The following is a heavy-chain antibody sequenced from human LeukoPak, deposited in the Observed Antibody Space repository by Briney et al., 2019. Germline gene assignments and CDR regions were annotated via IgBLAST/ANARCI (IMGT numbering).Heavy chain of an antibody. CDR3: ARGEQYYYGSGSYYNGN. Sequence: GASVKVSCKASGYTFTSYDINWVRQATGQGLEWMGWMNPNSGNTGYAQKFQGRATMTGNTSISTAYMELSGLRSEDTAVYYCARGEQYYYGSGSYYNGNWGQGTLVTVSS. V-gene: IGHV1-8*02. D-gene: IGHD3-10*01. CDR2: MNPNSGNT. J-gene: IGHJ4*02. CDR1: GYTFTSYD.